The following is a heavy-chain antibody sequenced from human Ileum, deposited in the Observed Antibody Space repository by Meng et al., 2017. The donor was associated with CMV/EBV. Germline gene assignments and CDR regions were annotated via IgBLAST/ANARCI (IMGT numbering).Heavy chain of an antibody. CDR3: AGNSESRH. D-gene: IGHD2/OR15-2a*01. CDR1: GFSVGSEY. J-gene: IGHJ4*02. V-gene: IGHV3-53*01. Sequence: GGSLRLSCAASGFSVGSEYMSWVRQAPGKGLEWVSLMYSGGGTLYSDSVRGRFTTSRDSSKNTLFLQMSSLRAEDKAVYYCAGNSESRHWGQGTLVTVSS. CDR2: MYSGGGT.